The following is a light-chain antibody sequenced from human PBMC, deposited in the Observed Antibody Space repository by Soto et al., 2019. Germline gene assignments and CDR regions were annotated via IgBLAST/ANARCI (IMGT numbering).Light chain of an antibody. CDR3: QQYVTSPPGT. V-gene: IGKV3-20*01. J-gene: IGKJ1*01. CDR1: QGVRSN. Sequence: EIVMTQSPATLSVSPGERATLSFRASQGVRSNLAWYQQKPGQPPRLVIYGASTRATDVPDRFSGSGSGTDFTLTISRLEPGDFAVYYCQQYVTSPPGTFGQGTK. CDR2: GAS.